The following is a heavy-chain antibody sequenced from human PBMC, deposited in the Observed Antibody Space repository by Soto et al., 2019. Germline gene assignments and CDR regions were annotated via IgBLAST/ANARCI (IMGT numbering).Heavy chain of an antibody. CDR1: GYTFTGYY. CDR3: ARYPEHCSSTSCYVIGFDP. CDR2: INPNSGGT. V-gene: IGHV1-2*02. D-gene: IGHD2-2*01. J-gene: IGHJ5*02. Sequence: ASVKVSCKASGYTFTGYYMHWVRQAPGQGLEWMGWINPNSGGTNYAQKFQGRVTMTRDTSISTAYMELSRLRSDDTAVYYCARYPEHCSSTSCYVIGFDPWGQGTLVTVS.